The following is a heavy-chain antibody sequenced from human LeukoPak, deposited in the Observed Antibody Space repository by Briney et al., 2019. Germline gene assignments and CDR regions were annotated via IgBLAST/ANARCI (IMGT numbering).Heavy chain of an antibody. D-gene: IGHD2/OR15-2a*01. V-gene: IGHV3-7*01. CDR1: GFTFNSYW. Sequence: GGSLRLSCAASGFTFNSYWMSWGRQAPGKGLEWVAKIKKDGSEKYYEDSVRGRFTISRDNAENSLYLQMNSLRADDTAVYYCARAGLYATTWYFWGQGTLVTVSS. CDR3: ARAGLYATTWYF. CDR2: IKKDGSEK. J-gene: IGHJ4*02.